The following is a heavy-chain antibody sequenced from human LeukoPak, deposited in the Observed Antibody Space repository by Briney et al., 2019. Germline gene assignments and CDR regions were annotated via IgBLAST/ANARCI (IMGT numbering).Heavy chain of an antibody. CDR2: IIPMFGTA. CDR3: ASGTTDIVVVPATLRNYYFDY. CDR1: GGTFSSYE. J-gene: IGHJ4*02. V-gene: IGHV1-69*05. D-gene: IGHD2-2*01. Sequence: SVTVSCKASGGTFSSYEISWVRQAPGQGLEWMGGIIPMFGTAKYAQKFQGRVTITTDKSTSTAYMELSSLRSEDTAVYYCASGTTDIVVVPATLRNYYFDYWGQGTLVTVSS.